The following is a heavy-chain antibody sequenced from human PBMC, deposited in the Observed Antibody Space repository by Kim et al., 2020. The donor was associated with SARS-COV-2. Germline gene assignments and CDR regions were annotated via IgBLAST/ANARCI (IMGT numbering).Heavy chain of an antibody. CDR3: ARDIDYYDSSAPRYYYYGMDV. D-gene: IGHD3-22*01. Sequence: ASVKVSCKASGYTFTSYGISWVRQAPGQGLEWMGWISAYNGNTNYAQKLQGRVTMTTDTSTSTAYMELRSLRSDDTAVYYCARDIDYYDSSAPRYYYYGMDVWGQGTTVTVSS. CDR2: ISAYNGNT. J-gene: IGHJ6*02. CDR1: GYTFTSYG. V-gene: IGHV1-18*01.